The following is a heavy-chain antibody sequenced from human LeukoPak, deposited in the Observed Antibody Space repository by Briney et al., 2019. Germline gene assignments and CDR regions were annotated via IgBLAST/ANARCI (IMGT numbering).Heavy chain of an antibody. CDR3: ASCVSGGSCYCYYYGMDV. D-gene: IGHD2-15*01. Sequence: SVKVSCKASGGTFSSYAISWVRQAPGQGLEWMGGIIPIFGTANYAQKFQGGVTITADESTSTAYMELSSLRSEDTAVYYCASCVSGGSCYCYYYGMDVWGQGTTVTVSS. CDR1: GGTFSSYA. V-gene: IGHV1-69*13. CDR2: IIPIFGTA. J-gene: IGHJ6*02.